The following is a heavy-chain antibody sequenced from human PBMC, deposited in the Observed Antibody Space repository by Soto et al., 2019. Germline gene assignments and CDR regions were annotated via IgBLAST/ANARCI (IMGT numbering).Heavy chain of an antibody. CDR2: ISGSGGST. D-gene: IGHD6-13*01. V-gene: IGHV3-23*01. CDR1: GFTFSSYA. Sequence: PGGSLRLSCAASGFTFSSYAMSWVRQAPGKGLEWVSAISGSGGSTYYADSVKGRFTISRDNSKNTLYLQMNSLRAEDTAVYYCAKEQVGPGGTYVTGYYGMDVWGQGTPVTVYS. CDR3: AKEQVGPGGTYVTGYYGMDV. J-gene: IGHJ6*02.